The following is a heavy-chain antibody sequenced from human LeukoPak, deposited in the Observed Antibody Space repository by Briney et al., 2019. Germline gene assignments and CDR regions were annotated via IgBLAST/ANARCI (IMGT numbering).Heavy chain of an antibody. Sequence: GGSLRLSCAASGSTFSNYWMHWVRQAPGKGLVWVSRINSGGSSRNYADSVKGRFTISRDNAKNTLYLQMNSLRAEDTAVYYCASASSHRIAAGGDYWGQGTLVTVSS. D-gene: IGHD6-13*01. CDR2: INSGGSSR. CDR1: GSTFSNYW. V-gene: IGHV3-74*01. J-gene: IGHJ4*02. CDR3: ASASSHRIAAGGDY.